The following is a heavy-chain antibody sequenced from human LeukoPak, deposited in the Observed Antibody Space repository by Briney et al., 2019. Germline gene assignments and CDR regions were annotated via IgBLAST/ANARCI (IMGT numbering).Heavy chain of an antibody. Sequence: GGSLRLSCAVSGFTFSSYWMHWVRQAPGKGLVWVSRINSDGSSTSYADSVKGRFTISRDNAKNTLYLQMNSLRAEDTAVYYCASLKGVGATAIDYWGQGTLVTVSS. D-gene: IGHD1-26*01. V-gene: IGHV3-74*01. CDR3: ASLKGVGATAIDY. CDR1: GFTFSSYW. CDR2: INSDGSST. J-gene: IGHJ4*02.